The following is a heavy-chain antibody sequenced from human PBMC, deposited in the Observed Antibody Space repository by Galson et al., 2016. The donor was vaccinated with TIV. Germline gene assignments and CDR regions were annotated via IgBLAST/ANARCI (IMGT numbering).Heavy chain of an antibody. CDR2: TYCRSRCYY. CDR3: AKAAGRNGATCHATCESFDF. CDR1: GDSVSSNSAA. D-gene: IGHD3-10*01. Sequence: CAISGDSVSSNSAAWNWIRQSPSRGLEWLGRTYCRSRCYYDYAVSVKSRITIKSNTSKNQFALQLNSMTSEETAVYYCAKAAGRNGATCHATCESFDFWGQGTKVTVSS. V-gene: IGHV6-1*01. J-gene: IGHJ3*01.